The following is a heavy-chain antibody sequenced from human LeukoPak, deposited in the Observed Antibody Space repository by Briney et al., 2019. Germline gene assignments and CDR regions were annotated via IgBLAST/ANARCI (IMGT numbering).Heavy chain of an antibody. CDR2: INPSGGST. V-gene: IGHV1-46*01. Sequence: GASVKVSCKASGYTFTSYYMHWVRQAPRQGLEWMGIINPSGGSTSYAQKFQGRVTMTRDTSTSTVYMELSSLRSEDTAVYYCAKTGYYGDYYYGMDVWGQRTTVTVSS. CDR1: GYTFTSYY. D-gene: IGHD3-9*01. CDR3: AKTGYYGDYYYGMDV. J-gene: IGHJ6*02.